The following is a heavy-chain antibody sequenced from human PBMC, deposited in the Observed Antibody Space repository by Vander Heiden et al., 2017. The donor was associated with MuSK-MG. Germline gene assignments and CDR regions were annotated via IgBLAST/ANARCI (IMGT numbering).Heavy chain of an antibody. CDR1: GLTFSSYS. J-gene: IGHJ4*02. D-gene: IGHD4-17*01. V-gene: IGHV3-48*01. CDR2: ISSSSSTT. Sequence: EVQLLESGGGLVQPGGSLRLSCIASGLTFSSYSINWVRQAPGKGLEWVSYISSSSSTTYYADSVKGRFTISRDSAKNSGYLKMNSLRAEETAVYYCAREIWGDYGGNVPCDHWGQGTLVTVSS. CDR3: AREIWGDYGGNVPCDH.